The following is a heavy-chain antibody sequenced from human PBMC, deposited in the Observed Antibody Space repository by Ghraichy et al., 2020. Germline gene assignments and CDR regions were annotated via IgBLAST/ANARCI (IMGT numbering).Heavy chain of an antibody. D-gene: IGHD2-2*01. CDR1: GYTFTSHF. Sequence: ASVKVSCKASGYTFTSHFMHWVRQAPGQGLEWMGIINPYGGSTTYAQNFQGRVTMTRDTSTSTVYMELSSLRSEDTAVYYCARDLSTVSSTYRRGNFQHWGQGTLVIVSS. J-gene: IGHJ1*01. CDR3: ARDLSTVSSTYRRGNFQH. CDR2: INPYGGST. V-gene: IGHV1-46*01.